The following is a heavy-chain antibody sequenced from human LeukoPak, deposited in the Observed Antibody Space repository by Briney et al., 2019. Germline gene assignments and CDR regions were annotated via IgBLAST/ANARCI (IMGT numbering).Heavy chain of an antibody. CDR2: IYYSGST. V-gene: IGHV4-59*01. D-gene: IGHD1-1*01. CDR1: GGSISSYY. J-gene: IGHJ6*02. CDR3: ARDGNPGDV. Sequence: SETLSLTCTVSGGSISSYYWSWIRQPPGKGLEWIGYIYYSGSTNYNPSLKSRVTISVDTSKNQFSLKLSSVTAADTAVYYCARDGNPGDVWGQGTTVTVSS.